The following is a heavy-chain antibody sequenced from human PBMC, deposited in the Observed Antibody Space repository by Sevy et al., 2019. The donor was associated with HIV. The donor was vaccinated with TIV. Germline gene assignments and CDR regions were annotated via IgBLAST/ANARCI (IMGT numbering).Heavy chain of an antibody. CDR2: IYWDDDE. CDR1: GSSLYISGVG. Sequence: SGPPLVNLTQILALPCTFSGSSLYISGVGVAWIRQPPGKALEWLALIYWDDDEHDSPSLKNRLTITKDTSNNQVVLTMTTMDPVDTATYFCAVFPSGHDVPFFESWGHGLLVTVSS. CDR3: AVFPSGHDVPFFES. D-gene: IGHD1-26*01. J-gene: IGHJ1*01. V-gene: IGHV2-5*02.